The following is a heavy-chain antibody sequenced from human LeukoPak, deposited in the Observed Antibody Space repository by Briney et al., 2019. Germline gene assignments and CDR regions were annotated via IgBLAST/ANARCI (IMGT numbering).Heavy chain of an antibody. CDR2: IYPGDSDT. D-gene: IGHD2-15*01. V-gene: IGHV5-51*01. Sequence: PGESLKISCKGSGYSFTTFWISWVRQMPGKGLEWMGIIYPGDSDTRYSPSFQGQVTISADKSISTAYLQWSSLKASDTAMYYCARQRYCSSGSCRGMDVWGQGTTVTVSS. J-gene: IGHJ6*02. CDR3: ARQRYCSSGSCRGMDV. CDR1: GYSFTTFW.